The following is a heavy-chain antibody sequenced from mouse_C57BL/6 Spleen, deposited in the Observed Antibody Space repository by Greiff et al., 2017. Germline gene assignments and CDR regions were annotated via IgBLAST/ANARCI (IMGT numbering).Heavy chain of an antibody. J-gene: IGHJ3*01. Sequence: VQRVESGAELVKPGASVKMSCKASGYTFTTYPIEWMKQNHGKSLEWIGNFHPYNDDTKYNEKFKGKATLTVEKSSSTVYLELSRLTSDDSAVYYCARKGYDGAWFAYWGQGTLVTVSA. CDR2: FHPYNDDT. CDR1: GYTFTTYP. V-gene: IGHV1-47*01. CDR3: ARKGYDGAWFAY. D-gene: IGHD2-2*01.